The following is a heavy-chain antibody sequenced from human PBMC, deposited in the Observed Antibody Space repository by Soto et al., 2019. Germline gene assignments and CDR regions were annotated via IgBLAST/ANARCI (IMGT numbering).Heavy chain of an antibody. CDR3: ARSSSSGYYYYGMDV. D-gene: IGHD3-22*01. Sequence: GESLKISCKGSGYSFTSYWISWVRQMPGKGLEWMGRIDPSDSYTNYSPSFQGHVTISADKSISTAYLQWSSLKASDTAMYYCARSSSSGYYYYGMDVWGQGTTVTVSS. V-gene: IGHV5-10-1*01. CDR1: GYSFTSYW. CDR2: IDPSDSYT. J-gene: IGHJ6*02.